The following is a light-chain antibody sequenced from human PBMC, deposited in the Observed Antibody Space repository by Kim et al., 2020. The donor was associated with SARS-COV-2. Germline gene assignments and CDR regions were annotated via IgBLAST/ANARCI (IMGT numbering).Light chain of an antibody. CDR2: EVS. CDR3: MQGLQRLYS. J-gene: IGKJ2*03. CDR1: QSLLHSDGKIS. V-gene: IGKV2D-29*01. Sequence: LVMTQTPLSLSVTPGQPASISCKSSQSLLHSDGKISLYWYLQKPGQPPQLLIYEVSKRFSGVPERFSGSGSGTDFTLKISRVEAEDAGLYYCMQGLQRLYSFGQGTKLEIK.